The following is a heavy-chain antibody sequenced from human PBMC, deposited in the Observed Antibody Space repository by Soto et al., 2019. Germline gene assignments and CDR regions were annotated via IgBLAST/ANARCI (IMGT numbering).Heavy chain of an antibody. CDR3: ARQGYNYGSGLDY. D-gene: IGHD5-18*01. CDR2: ISSSSSAI. V-gene: IGHV3-48*01. CDR1: GFTFNTYS. Sequence: GGSLRLSCAASGFTFNTYSMNWVRQAPGRGLEWVSYISSSSSAIYYADSVKGRFTISRDNAKNSLFLQMDSLRAEDTAVYYCARQGYNYGSGLDYWGQGTLVTVSS. J-gene: IGHJ4*02.